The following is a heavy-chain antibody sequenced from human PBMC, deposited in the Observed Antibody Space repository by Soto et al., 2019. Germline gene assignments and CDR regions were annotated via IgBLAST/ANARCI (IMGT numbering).Heavy chain of an antibody. D-gene: IGHD1-26*01. V-gene: IGHV3-30-3*01. J-gene: IGHJ6*02. CDR2: ISYDGSNK. Sequence: GGSLRLSCAASEFTFSNYATHWVRQAPGKGLEWVALISYDGSNKYYADSVKGRFTISRDNSKSTLYLQMNSLRAEDTAVYFCAREAESVVGASYYYFYGMDVWGQGTTVTVSS. CDR3: AREAESVVGASYYYFYGMDV. CDR1: EFTFSNYA.